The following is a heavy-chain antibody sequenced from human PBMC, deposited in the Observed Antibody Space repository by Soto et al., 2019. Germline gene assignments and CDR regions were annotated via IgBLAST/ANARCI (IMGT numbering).Heavy chain of an antibody. CDR3: ARGSSGWFSYFDY. CDR1: GFTFSSYA. CDR2: ISYDGSNK. D-gene: IGHD6-19*01. Sequence: QVQLVESGGGVVQPGRSLRLSCAASGFTFSSYAMHWVRQAPGKGLEWVAVISYDGSNKYYADSVKGRFTISRDNSKNTLYLQMNSLRAEDTAVYYCARGSSGWFSYFDYWGQGTLVTVSS. V-gene: IGHV3-30-3*01. J-gene: IGHJ4*02.